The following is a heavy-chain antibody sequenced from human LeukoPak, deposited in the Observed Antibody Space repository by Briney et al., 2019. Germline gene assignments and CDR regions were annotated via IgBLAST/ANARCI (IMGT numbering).Heavy chain of an antibody. CDR3: ARGLWYYDSSNYFDY. V-gene: IGHV4-34*01. J-gene: IGHJ4*02. CDR1: GGSFSGYY. CDR2: INHGGST. D-gene: IGHD3-22*01. Sequence: SETLSLTCAVYGGSFSGYYWSWIRQPPGKGLEWIGEINHGGSTNYNPSLKSRVTISVDTSKNQFSLKLSSVTAADTAVYYCARGLWYYDSSNYFDYWGQGTLVTVSS.